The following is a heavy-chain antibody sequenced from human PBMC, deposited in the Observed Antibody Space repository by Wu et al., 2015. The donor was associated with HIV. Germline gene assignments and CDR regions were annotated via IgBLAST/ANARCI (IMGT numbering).Heavy chain of an antibody. CDR3: ARGIWPPRAFDI. V-gene: IGHV4-34*01. Sequence: QVQLQQWGAGLLKPSETLSLTCAVYGVSFNDYNWSWIRQSPGQGLEWIGEINHSGSTNYNPSLKSRVTMLVDTSKKQFSLKLTSVTAADTAMYYCARGIWPPRAFDIWGQGTMVTVSS. J-gene: IGHJ3*02. CDR1: GVSFNDYN. CDR2: INHSGST.